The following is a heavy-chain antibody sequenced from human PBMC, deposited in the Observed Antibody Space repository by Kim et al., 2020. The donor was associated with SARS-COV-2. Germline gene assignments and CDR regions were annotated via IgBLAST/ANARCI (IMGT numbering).Heavy chain of an antibody. V-gene: IGHV4-59*08. Sequence: SETLSLICTVSGGSISSYYWSWIRQPPGKGLEWIGYIYYSGSTNYNPSLKSRVTISVDTSKNQFSLKLSSVTAADTAVYYCARFGGHGWFQHWGQGTLVTVSS. CDR1: GGSISSYY. D-gene: IGHD5-12*01. J-gene: IGHJ1*01. CDR3: ARFGGHGWFQH. CDR2: IYYSGST.